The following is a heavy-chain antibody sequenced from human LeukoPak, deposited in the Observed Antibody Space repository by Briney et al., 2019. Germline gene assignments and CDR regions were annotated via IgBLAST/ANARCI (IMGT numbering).Heavy chain of an antibody. D-gene: IGHD3-10*01. J-gene: IGHJ2*01. CDR3: ATTYYGGESYWYFDL. Sequence: SETLSLTCTVSGGSISSYYWSWIRQPPGKGLEWIGYIYYSGSTNYNPSLKSRVTISVDTSKNQFSLKLSSVTAADTAVYYCATTYYGGESYWYFDLWGRGTLVTVSS. V-gene: IGHV4-59*08. CDR1: GGSISSYY. CDR2: IYYSGST.